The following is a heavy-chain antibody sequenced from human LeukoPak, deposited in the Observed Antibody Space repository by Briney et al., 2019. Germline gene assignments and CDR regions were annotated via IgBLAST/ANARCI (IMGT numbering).Heavy chain of an antibody. CDR2: INSKGFST. Sequence: GGSLRLSCAASGFTFDEYGMSWVRQAPGKGLECVSSINSKGFSTSYTDSVKGRFTISRDNAKNSLYLQMNSLRVEDAAFYYCARGPSGYHNTGGQGTLVTVSS. V-gene: IGHV3-20*04. D-gene: IGHD5-12*01. CDR1: GFTFDEYG. CDR3: ARGPSGYHNT. J-gene: IGHJ4*02.